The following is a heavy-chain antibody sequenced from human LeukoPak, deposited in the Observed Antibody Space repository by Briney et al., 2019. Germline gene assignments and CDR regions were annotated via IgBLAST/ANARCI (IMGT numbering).Heavy chain of an antibody. Sequence: ASVTVSCKASGYTFTSNGISWVRQAPRQGLERMGWISAYNGNTNYAQKLQGRVTMTTVTSTSTAYMELRSLRSDDTAVYYCARDDPRNAFDIWGQGTMVTVSS. CDR3: ARDDPRNAFDI. J-gene: IGHJ3*02. CDR2: ISAYNGNT. CDR1: GYTFTSNG. V-gene: IGHV1-18*01.